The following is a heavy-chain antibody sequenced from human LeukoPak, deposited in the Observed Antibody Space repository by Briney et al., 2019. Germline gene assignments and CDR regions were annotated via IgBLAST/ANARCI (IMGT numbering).Heavy chain of an antibody. J-gene: IGHJ4*02. D-gene: IGHD5-18*01. Sequence: GESLKISCKGSGYSFTSYWIGWVRQMPGKGLEWMGIMYPDDSDTRYSPSFQGQVTISADKSISTAYLQWNSLKASDTAMYYCARRHKRGAYSYGVDYWGQGTLVTVSS. V-gene: IGHV5-51*01. CDR2: MYPDDSDT. CDR1: GYSFTSYW. CDR3: ARRHKRGAYSYGVDY.